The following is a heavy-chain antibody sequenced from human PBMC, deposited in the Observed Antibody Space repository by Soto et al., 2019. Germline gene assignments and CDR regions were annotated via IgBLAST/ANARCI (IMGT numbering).Heavy chain of an antibody. CDR2: ISSRGSH. J-gene: IGHJ5*02. CDR3: ARSGVTGIVIPSHWFDP. D-gene: IGHD2-21*02. CDR1: GDSIGSVGS. Sequence: SETLSLTCTVSGDSIGSVGSWSWIRQFPGRGLEWIGCISSRGSHYYNPALNNRISLSLYTSQNQFSLKLLSVTAADTAIYYCARSGVTGIVIPSHWFDPWGQGTLVTVSS. V-gene: IGHV4-31*03.